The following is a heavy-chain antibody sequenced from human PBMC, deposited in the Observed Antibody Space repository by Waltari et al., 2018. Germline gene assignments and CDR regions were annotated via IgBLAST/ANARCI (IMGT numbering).Heavy chain of an antibody. Sequence: QVQLVQSGAEVKKPGASVKVSCKASGYTFTGYYMHWVRQAPGQGLEWMEWINHKRGRTNDAQKVQGRVTMTRDTSISTAYMELSRLRSDDTAVYYCARDGAGYSSSWRTMYNWFDPWGQGTLVTVSS. CDR3: ARDGAGYSSSWRTMYNWFDP. CDR2: INHKRGRT. V-gene: IGHV1-2*02. D-gene: IGHD6-13*01. J-gene: IGHJ5*02. CDR1: GYTFTGYY.